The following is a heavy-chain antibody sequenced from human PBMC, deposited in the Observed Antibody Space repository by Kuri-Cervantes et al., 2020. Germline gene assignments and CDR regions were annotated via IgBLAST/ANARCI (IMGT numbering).Heavy chain of an antibody. V-gene: IGHV3-7*01. CDR1: GFTFSSYW. J-gene: IGHJ4*02. CDR3: ARDWYSYGYESPFDY. CDR2: IKQDGSEK. D-gene: IGHD5-18*01. Sequence: GGSLRLSCAASGFTFSSYWMSWVRQAPGKGLEWAANIKQDGSEKYYVDSVKGRFTISRDNAKNSLYLQMNSLRAEDTAVYYCARDWYSYGYESPFDYWGQGTLVTVSS.